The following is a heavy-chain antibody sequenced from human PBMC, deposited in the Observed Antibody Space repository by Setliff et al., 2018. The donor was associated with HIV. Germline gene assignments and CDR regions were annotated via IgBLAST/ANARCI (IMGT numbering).Heavy chain of an antibody. Sequence: ASVKVSCKASGYNFVNYEINWVRQATGQELEWMGWMNPDSGNTDYAQKFQGRVTMTRDTSISTAYMELSSLTSDDTAVYYCARGRFWGPHWGQGTLVTV. CDR1: GYNFVNYE. D-gene: IGHD7-27*01. V-gene: IGHV1-8*02. CDR3: ARGRFWGPH. CDR2: MNPDSGNT. J-gene: IGHJ4*02.